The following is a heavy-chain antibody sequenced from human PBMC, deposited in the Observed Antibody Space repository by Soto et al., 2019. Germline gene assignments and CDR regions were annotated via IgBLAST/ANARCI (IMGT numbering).Heavy chain of an antibody. Sequence: PSETLSLTCTVSGCSLSSGDYYWSWIRQPPGKGLEWIGHIYYSGSTYYNPSLKSRVTKSVDTSKNQFSLKLRSVTAADTAVYYCARAQREYYYYYGMDVWGQGTTVTVSS. V-gene: IGHV4-30-4*01. CDR2: IYYSGST. J-gene: IGHJ6*02. CDR1: GCSLSSGDYY. CDR3: ARAQREYYYYYGMDV.